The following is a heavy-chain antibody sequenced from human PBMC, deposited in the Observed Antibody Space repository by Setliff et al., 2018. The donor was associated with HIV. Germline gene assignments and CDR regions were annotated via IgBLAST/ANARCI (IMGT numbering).Heavy chain of an antibody. J-gene: IGHJ4*01. CDR2: ISWNSGSI. D-gene: IGHD6-13*01. CDR3: VTDRGIRGQQSFI. V-gene: IGHV3-9*01. CDR1: GFTFDGYA. Sequence: GGSLRLSCAASGFTFDGYAMHWVRQAPGKGLEWVSGISWNSGSIGYADSVKGRFTISRDNAKNTLYLQMNSLRVDETAVYYCVTDRGIRGQQSFIWGHGTLVTVSS.